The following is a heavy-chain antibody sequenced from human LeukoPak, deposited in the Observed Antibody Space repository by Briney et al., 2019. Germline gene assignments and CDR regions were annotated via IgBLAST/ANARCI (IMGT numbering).Heavy chain of an antibody. D-gene: IGHD1-1*01. J-gene: IGHJ6*03. CDR1: GFTFSSYE. Sequence: GGSLRLSCAASGFTFSSYEMNWVRQAPGKGLEWVSYISSSGSTIYYADSVKGRFTISRDNAKNSLYLQMNSLRAEDTAVYFCARGRVSSSTWYSTYYYYFYMDVWGKGTTVTVSS. CDR3: ARGRVSSSTWYSTYYYYFYMDV. V-gene: IGHV3-48*03. CDR2: ISSSGSTI.